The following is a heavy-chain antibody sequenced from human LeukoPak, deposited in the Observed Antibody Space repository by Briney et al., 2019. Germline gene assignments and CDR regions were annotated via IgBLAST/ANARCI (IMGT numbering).Heavy chain of an antibody. CDR3: ARDRDIVVVVAATPVRYFDY. V-gene: IGHV3-20*04. Sequence: PGGSLRLSCAASGFTFDDCGMSWVRQAPGKGLEWVSGINWNGGSTGYADSVKGRFTISRDNAKNSLYLQMNSLRAEDTALYYCARDRDIVVVVAATPVRYFDYWGQGTLVTVSS. CDR1: GFTFDDCG. CDR2: INWNGGST. D-gene: IGHD2-15*01. J-gene: IGHJ4*02.